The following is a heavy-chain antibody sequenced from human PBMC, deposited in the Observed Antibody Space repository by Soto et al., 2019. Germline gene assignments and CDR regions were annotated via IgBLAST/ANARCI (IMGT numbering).Heavy chain of an antibody. V-gene: IGHV4-31*03. D-gene: IGHD2-2*01. CDR2: IYYSGST. Sequence: SETLSLTCTVSCGSISSGGYYWSWIRQHPGKGLEWIGYIYYSGSTYYNPSLKSRVTISVDTSKNQFSLKLSSVTAADTAVYYCARDVGYCSSTSCYHVFDYWGQGTLVTVSS. CDR3: ARDVGYCSSTSCYHVFDY. J-gene: IGHJ4*02. CDR1: CGSISSGGYY.